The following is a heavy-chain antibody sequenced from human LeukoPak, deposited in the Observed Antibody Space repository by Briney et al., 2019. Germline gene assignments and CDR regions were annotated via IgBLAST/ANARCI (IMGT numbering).Heavy chain of an antibody. V-gene: IGHV1-2*06. CDR2: INPNSGGT. D-gene: IGHD5-18*01. CDR1: GYTFTGYY. CDR3: ARDRGGYSSPYYFDY. J-gene: IGHJ4*02. Sequence: GASVKVSCKASGYTFTGYYMHWVRQVPGQGLEWMGRINPNSGGTNYAQKFQVRVTMTRDTSISTAYMELSRLRSDDTAVYYCARDRGGYSSPYYFDYWGQGTLVTVSS.